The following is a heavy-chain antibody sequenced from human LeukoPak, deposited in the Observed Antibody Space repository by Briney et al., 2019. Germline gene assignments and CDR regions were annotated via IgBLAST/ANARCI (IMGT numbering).Heavy chain of an antibody. V-gene: IGHV4-34*01. D-gene: IGHD2-21*01. Sequence: SETLSLTCAVYGGSFSGYYWSWLRQPPGKGLEWIGEINHSGTTNYNPSLKSRVTISVDTSKNQFSLKLRSVTAADTAVYYCARGPYLRRGWFDPWGQGTLVTVSS. CDR2: INHSGTT. J-gene: IGHJ5*02. CDR3: ARGPYLRRGWFDP. CDR1: GGSFSGYY.